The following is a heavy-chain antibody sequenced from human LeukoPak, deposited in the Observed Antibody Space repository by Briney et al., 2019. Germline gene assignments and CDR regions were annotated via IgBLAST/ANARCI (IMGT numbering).Heavy chain of an antibody. CDR1: GFTFSSYG. V-gene: IGHV3-30*02. CDR2: IRYDGSNK. D-gene: IGHD3-9*01. Sequence: QSGGSLRLSCAASGFTFSSYGMHWVRQAPGKGLEWVAFIRYDGSNKYYADSVKGRFTISRENSKNTLYLQMNSLRAEDTAVYYCAKGTYDILTGYYKAGLSTLDYWGQGTLVTVSS. J-gene: IGHJ4*02. CDR3: AKGTYDILTGYYKAGLSTLDY.